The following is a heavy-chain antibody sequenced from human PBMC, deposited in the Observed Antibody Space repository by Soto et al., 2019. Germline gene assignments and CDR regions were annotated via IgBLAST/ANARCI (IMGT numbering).Heavy chain of an antibody. V-gene: IGHV1-2*04. CDR1: GYTFTGYY. CDR3: AMNARSIHYYYGMDV. CDR2: INPNSGGT. J-gene: IGHJ6*02. Sequence: ASVKVSCKASGYTFTGYYMHWVRQAPGQGLEWMGWINPNSGGTNYAQKFQGWVTMTRDTSISTAYMELSRLRSDDTAVYYCAMNARSIHYYYGMDVWGQGTTVTVSS. D-gene: IGHD1-1*01.